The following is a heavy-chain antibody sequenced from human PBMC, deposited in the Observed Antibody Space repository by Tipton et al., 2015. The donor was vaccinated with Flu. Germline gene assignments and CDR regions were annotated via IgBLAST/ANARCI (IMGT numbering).Heavy chain of an antibody. D-gene: IGHD3-16*01. CDR1: GGSIGSDRYY. CDR3: ARHGRPLWANNWFDP. V-gene: IGHV4-61*02. Sequence: TLSLTCSVTGGSIGSDRYYWSWIRQPAGKGLEWIGRVSFSGSSSYNPSLKGRVTLSLDTSKNQFSLNLTSVTAADTAVYYCARHGRPLWANNWFDPWGQGTLVTVSS. J-gene: IGHJ5*02. CDR2: VSFSGSS.